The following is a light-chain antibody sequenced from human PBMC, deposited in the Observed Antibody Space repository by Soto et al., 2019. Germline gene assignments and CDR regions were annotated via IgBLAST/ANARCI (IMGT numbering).Light chain of an antibody. Sequence: QSVLTQPASVSGSPGQSITISCTGTSSDVGGYNYVSWYQQHPGKAPKLMIYEVSNRPSGVSNRFSGSKSGNTAFLTISGLQAEDEADYYCSSDTSTSAVLFGGGTQLTVL. CDR2: EVS. CDR3: SSDTSTSAVL. CDR1: SSDVGGYNY. V-gene: IGLV2-14*01. J-gene: IGLJ2*01.